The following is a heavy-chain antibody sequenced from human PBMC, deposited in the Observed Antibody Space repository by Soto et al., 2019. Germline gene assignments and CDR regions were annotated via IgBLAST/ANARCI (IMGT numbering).Heavy chain of an antibody. Sequence: GASVKVSCKASGGTFSSYAIGWVRQAPGQGLEWMGGIIPIFGTANYAQKFQGRVTITADESTSTAYMELSSLRSEDTAVYYCARARGDVYSSSSEYYYGMDVWGQGTTVTVSS. CDR1: GGTFSSYA. CDR2: IIPIFGTA. CDR3: ARARGDVYSSSSEYYYGMDV. V-gene: IGHV1-69*13. D-gene: IGHD6-6*01. J-gene: IGHJ6*02.